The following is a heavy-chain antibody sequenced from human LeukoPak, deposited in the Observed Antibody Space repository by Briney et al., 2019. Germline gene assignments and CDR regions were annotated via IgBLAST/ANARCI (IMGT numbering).Heavy chain of an antibody. V-gene: IGHV1-46*01. Sequence: GASVRVSCKASGYTFTKSYIHWVRHAPGQRLEWMGLINPGGDNTDYAQNFQGRLTMTSDTSARTVYMELSSLRSDDTAVYYCARIRDGYNDAYDIWGQGTLVTVTS. J-gene: IGHJ3*02. CDR3: ARIRDGYNDAYDI. CDR2: INPGGDNT. D-gene: IGHD5-24*01. CDR1: GYTFTKSY.